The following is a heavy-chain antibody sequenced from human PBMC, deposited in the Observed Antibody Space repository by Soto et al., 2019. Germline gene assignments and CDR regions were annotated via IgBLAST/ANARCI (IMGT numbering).Heavy chain of an antibody. Sequence: SLTCTVSGGSIRSYYWSWIRQPPGKGLEWIGYLYSSASTNYNPSLKSRVTISVDTSKNQFSLKLSSVTAADTAVYYCARGKVTSWFDPWGQGTLVSVSS. CDR1: GGSIRSYY. CDR3: ARGKVTSWFDP. J-gene: IGHJ5*02. D-gene: IGHD2-21*02. CDR2: LYSSAST. V-gene: IGHV4-59*01.